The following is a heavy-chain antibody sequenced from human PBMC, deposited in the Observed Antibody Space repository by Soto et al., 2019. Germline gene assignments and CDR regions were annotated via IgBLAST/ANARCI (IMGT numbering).Heavy chain of an antibody. D-gene: IGHD6-13*01. V-gene: IGHV3-30-3*01. CDR1: GFTFSSYA. CDR2: ISYDGSNK. Sequence: QVQLVESGGGVVQPGRSLRLSCVASGFTFSSYAMHWVRQAPGKGLEWVAVISYDGSNKYYADSVKGRFTISRDNSKNTLYLQMNSRRAEDTAVYYCARVPEEGAAAGTWGQGTLVTVSS. J-gene: IGHJ5*02. CDR3: ARVPEEGAAAGT.